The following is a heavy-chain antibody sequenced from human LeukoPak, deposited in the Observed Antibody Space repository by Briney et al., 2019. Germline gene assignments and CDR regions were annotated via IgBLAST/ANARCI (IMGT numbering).Heavy chain of an antibody. V-gene: IGHV1-69*05. D-gene: IGHD4-17*01. J-gene: IGHJ6*03. CDR3: ARADYGVISGYYYYMDV. CDR1: GGTFSSYA. Sequence: SVTVSCKASGGTFSSYAISWVRQAPGQGLEWMGGIIPIFGTANYAQKFQGRVTMTRDTSISTAYMELSRLRSDDTAVYYCARADYGVISGYYYYMDVWGKGTTVTVSS. CDR2: IIPIFGTA.